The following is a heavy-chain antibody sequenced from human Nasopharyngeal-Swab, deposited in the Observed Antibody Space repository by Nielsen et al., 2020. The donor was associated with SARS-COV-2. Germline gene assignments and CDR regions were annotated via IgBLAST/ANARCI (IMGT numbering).Heavy chain of an antibody. CDR1: GFTFSSYA. J-gene: IGHJ4*02. CDR3: AKGGAGYSGYDDY. D-gene: IGHD5-12*01. V-gene: IGHV3-23*01. CDR2: ISGSGGST. Sequence: GSLRLSCAASGFTFSSYAMSWVRQAPGKGLEWVSAISGSGGSTYYADSVKGRFAISRDNSKNTLYLQMNSLRAEDTAVYYCAKGGAGYSGYDDYWGQGTLVTVSS.